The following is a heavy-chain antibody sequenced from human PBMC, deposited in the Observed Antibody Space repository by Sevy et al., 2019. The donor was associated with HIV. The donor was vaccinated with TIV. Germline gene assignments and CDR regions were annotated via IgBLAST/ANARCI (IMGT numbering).Heavy chain of an antibody. CDR1: GFTFSSYW. V-gene: IGHV3-23*01. D-gene: IGHD3-10*01. CDR3: AKELLGFYYYGMDV. CDR2: ISGSGGST. J-gene: IGHJ6*02. Sequence: GGSLRLSCAASGFTFSSYWMHWVRQAPGKGLEWVSAISGSGGSTYYADSVKGRFTISRDNSKNTLYLQMNSLRAEDTAVYYCAKELLGFYYYGMDVWGQGTTVTVSS.